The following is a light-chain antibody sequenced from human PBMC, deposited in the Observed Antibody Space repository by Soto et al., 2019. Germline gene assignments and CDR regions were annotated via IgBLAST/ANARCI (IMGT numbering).Light chain of an antibody. CDR1: QSISTS. CDR2: GAS. V-gene: IGKV1-39*01. Sequence: DIQMTQSPSSLSASVGDRVTITCRTSQSISTSLNWYQQKPGKAPKVLIYGASSLHSGAPSRFSGGGSGTDFTLTISSLQPEDSATYYCQESLSFLWGTFGPGTKVEVK. CDR3: QESLSFLWGT. J-gene: IGKJ1*01.